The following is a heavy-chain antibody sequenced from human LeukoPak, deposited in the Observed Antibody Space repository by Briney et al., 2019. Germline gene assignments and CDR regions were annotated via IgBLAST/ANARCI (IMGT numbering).Heavy chain of an antibody. CDR3: ARGAMSTFARFDS. Sequence: PGGSLRLSCAASGFTFSSYAMSWVRQAPGKGLQWLSVIFADDLTYYEDSIKGRFTISRGRSQNTLYLQMKSLRAEDTAVYYCARGAMSTFARFDSWGQGTLVRVSS. CDR2: IFADDLT. D-gene: IGHD2/OR15-2a*01. V-gene: IGHV3-23*01. J-gene: IGHJ4*02. CDR1: GFTFSSYA.